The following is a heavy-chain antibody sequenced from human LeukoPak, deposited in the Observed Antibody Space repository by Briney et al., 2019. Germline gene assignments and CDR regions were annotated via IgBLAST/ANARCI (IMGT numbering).Heavy chain of an antibody. J-gene: IGHJ2*01. CDR3: AHSPSDAYTNGGRWYFDL. CDR1: GLSLSANGEG. Sequence: SGPTLVKPTQTLTLTCTFSGLSLSANGEGVGWIRQPPEKALEWLALIYWDGDQRYTPSLKDRLTVTKDTSKNQLFLRMTNMDPVDTATYFCAHSPSDAYTNGGRWYFDLWGRGTLVTVSS. CDR2: IYWDGDQ. D-gene: IGHD2-8*01. V-gene: IGHV2-5*02.